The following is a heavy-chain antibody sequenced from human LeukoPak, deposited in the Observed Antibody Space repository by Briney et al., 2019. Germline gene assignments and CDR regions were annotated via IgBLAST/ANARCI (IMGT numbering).Heavy chain of an antibody. V-gene: IGHV4-31*03. CDR3: ARGRRELKYAPDY. J-gene: IGHJ4*02. CDR2: ICYTAGA. CDR1: GASMRSETHY. D-gene: IGHD2-2*01. Sequence: SETLSLTCNVSGASMRSETHYWSWLRQHPGKGPEWIAYICYTAGAYYNPSLESRVSISLDASENQFSLKLSSVTAADTAVYYCARGRRELKYAPDYWGQGTLVTVSS.